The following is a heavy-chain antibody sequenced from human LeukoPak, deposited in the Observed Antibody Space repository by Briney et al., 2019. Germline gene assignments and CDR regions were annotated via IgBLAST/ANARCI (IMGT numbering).Heavy chain of an antibody. CDR1: GGSISSYY. Sequence: PSETLSLTCTVSGGSISSYYWSWVRQPAGKGLEWIGRIYTSGSTNYNPSLKSRVTMSVDTSKNQFSLKLSSVTAADTAVYYCGRGSYFRGNADYWGQGTLVTVSS. V-gene: IGHV4-4*07. J-gene: IGHJ4*02. CDR2: IYTSGST. CDR3: GRGSYFRGNADY. D-gene: IGHD1-26*01.